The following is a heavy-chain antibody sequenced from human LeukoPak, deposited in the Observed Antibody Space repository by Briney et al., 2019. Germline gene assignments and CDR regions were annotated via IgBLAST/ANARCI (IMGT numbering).Heavy chain of an antibody. CDR1: GFTFSSYS. J-gene: IGHJ6*02. CDR2: ISSSSSYI. CDR3: AYITGYSSSSTYYYYYGMDV. V-gene: IGHV3-21*01. Sequence: GGSLRLSCAASGFTFSSYSMNWVRQAPGKGLEWVSSISSSSSYIYYADSVKGRFTISRDNAKNSLYLQMNSLRAEDTAVYYCAYITGYSSSSTYYYYYGMDVWGQGTTVTVSS. D-gene: IGHD6-13*01.